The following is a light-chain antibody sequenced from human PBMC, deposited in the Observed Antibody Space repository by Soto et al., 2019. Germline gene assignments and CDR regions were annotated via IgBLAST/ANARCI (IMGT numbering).Light chain of an antibody. J-gene: IGKJ4*01. CDR3: LQYFDVPFP. V-gene: IGKV4-1*01. Sequence: DIVMTQSPDSLAVSLGERATMNCKCSRSVLYKSNNKNHLAWYQQKPGQPPQLIIYGASTRESEVPERFSGSWARTDFTLRRSSLEAEDVTLYWWLQYFDVPFPCGGGTKVDI. CDR1: RSVLYKSNNKNH. CDR2: GAS.